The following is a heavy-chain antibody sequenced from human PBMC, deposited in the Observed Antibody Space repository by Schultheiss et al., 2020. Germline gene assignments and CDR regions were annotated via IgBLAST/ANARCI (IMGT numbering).Heavy chain of an antibody. D-gene: IGHD5-12*01. CDR2: ISSSNTI. CDR1: GFNFNTYS. Sequence: GGSLRLSCAASGFNFNTYSMNWVRQPPGKGLEWVSSISSSNTIYYADSVKGRFTISRDNAKNSLYLQMNSLRAEDTAVYYCARERLHIVATMVPDYWGQGTLVTASS. CDR3: ARERLHIVATMVPDY. J-gene: IGHJ4*02. V-gene: IGHV3-69-1*01.